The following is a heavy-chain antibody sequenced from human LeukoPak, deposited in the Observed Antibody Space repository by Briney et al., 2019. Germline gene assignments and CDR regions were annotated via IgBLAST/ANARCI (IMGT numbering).Heavy chain of an antibody. Sequence: GGCLRLSCVASGFWFSDYWIHWVRQAPGKGLVWVSRISSDGNTTSYADSVKGRFTISRDNVKSTLYLQMNSLRGEDTAVYYCARAPGRNEAFDMWGQGTMVTVSS. V-gene: IGHV3-74*01. D-gene: IGHD1-26*01. CDR1: GFWFSDYW. CDR3: ARAPGRNEAFDM. J-gene: IGHJ3*02. CDR2: ISSDGNTT.